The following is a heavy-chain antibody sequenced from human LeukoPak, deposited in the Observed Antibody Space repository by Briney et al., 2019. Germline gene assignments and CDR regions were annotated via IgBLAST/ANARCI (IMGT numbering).Heavy chain of an antibody. Sequence: PSETLSLTCAVSGGSISSGGYSWSWIRQPPGQGLEWIGYIYHSGSTYYNPSLKSRVTISVDRSKNQFSLKLSSVTAADTAVYYCARGRLRYGDERPRGYYFDYWGQGTLVTVSS. J-gene: IGHJ4*02. D-gene: IGHD4-17*01. CDR1: GGSISSGGYS. CDR3: ARGRLRYGDERPRGYYFDY. V-gene: IGHV4-30-2*01. CDR2: IYHSGST.